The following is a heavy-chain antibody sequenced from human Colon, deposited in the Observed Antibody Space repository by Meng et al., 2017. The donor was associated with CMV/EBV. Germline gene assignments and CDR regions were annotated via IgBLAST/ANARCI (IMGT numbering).Heavy chain of an antibody. V-gene: IGHV3-23*01. Sequence: GGSLRLSCAASGFTFSSYAMSWVRQAPGKGLEWVSAISGSGGSTYYADSVKGRFTISRDNSKNTLHLQMNSLRAEDTAVYYCARPRGGAYYYYGLDVWGQGTTVTVSS. D-gene: IGHD2-15*01. CDR1: GFTFSSYA. CDR2: ISGSGGST. CDR3: ARPRGGAYYYYGLDV. J-gene: IGHJ6*02.